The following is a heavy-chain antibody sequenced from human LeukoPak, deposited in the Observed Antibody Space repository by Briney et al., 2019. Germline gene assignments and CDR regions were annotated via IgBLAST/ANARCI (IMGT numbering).Heavy chain of an antibody. CDR1: GGSVSSGSYY. CDR3: ARDTTPTGGDAFDI. CDR2: IYYSGST. J-gene: IGHJ3*02. D-gene: IGHD1-14*01. V-gene: IGHV4-61*01. Sequence: KPSETLSLTCTVSGGSVSSGSYYWGWIRQPPGKGLEWIGYIYYSGSTNYNPSLKSRVTISVDTSKNQFSLKLSSVTAADTAVYYCARDTTPTGGDAFDIWGQGTMVTVSS.